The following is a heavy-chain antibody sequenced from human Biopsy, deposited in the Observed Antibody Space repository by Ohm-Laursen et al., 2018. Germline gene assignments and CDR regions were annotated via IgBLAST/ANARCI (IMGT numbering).Heavy chain of an antibody. CDR3: AREDEGLLRALDP. CDR2: IYTIGDT. V-gene: IGHV4-4*07. D-gene: IGHD3-16*01. CDR1: GASMTGYF. J-gene: IGHJ5*02. Sequence: SDTLSLTCIVSGASMTGYFWTWVRQPAGKGLEWIGHIYTIGDTTYNPSLESRVTMSLDTSENQFSLKMTSLTAADTAVYFCAREDEGLLRALDPWGQGTLVTVSS.